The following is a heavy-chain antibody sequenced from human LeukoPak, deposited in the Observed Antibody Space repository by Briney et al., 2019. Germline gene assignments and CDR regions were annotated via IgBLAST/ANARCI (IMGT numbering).Heavy chain of an antibody. V-gene: IGHV3-73*01. CDR1: EFTFSGAA. Sequence: TGGSLRLSCAASEFTFSGAAMHWVRQASGKGLEWLGRIRNKPNTYATTYATSVKGRFVISRDDSRNMAYLQMNSLKTEDTAVYYCARQYYDINGFYTAGDYYYYMDVWGKGTTVTVSS. CDR3: ARQYYDINGFYTAGDYYYYMDV. D-gene: IGHD3-22*01. CDR2: IRNKPNTYAT. J-gene: IGHJ6*03.